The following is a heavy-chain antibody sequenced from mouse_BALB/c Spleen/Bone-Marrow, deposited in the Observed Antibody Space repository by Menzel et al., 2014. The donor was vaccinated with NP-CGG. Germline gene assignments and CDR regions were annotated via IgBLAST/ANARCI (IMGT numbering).Heavy chain of an antibody. Sequence: QVQLQQPGAELVRPGSSVKISCKASGYTFSNYWMNWMKQRPGQGLEWIGQIYPGDGDTNYIGKFTGKATLTADKSSSTAYMQLSSLTSEDSAVYFCASRGDYSNAMDYWGQGTSVTVSS. CDR1: GYTFSNYW. CDR2: IYPGDGDT. J-gene: IGHJ4*01. CDR3: ASRGDYSNAMDY. D-gene: IGHD1-1*01. V-gene: IGHV1-80*01.